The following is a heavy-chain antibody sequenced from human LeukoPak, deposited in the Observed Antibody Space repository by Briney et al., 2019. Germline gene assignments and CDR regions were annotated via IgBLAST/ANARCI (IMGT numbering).Heavy chain of an antibody. CDR3: ARSNIAAAGKGWFDP. Sequence: ASVKVSCKASGYTFTRYVISWVRQAPGQELEWMGWISAYNGNTNYAQKLQGRVTMTTDTSTSTAYMELRSLRSDDTAVYYCARSNIAAAGKGWFDPWGQGTLVTVSS. V-gene: IGHV1-18*01. J-gene: IGHJ5*02. D-gene: IGHD6-13*01. CDR1: GYTFTRYV. CDR2: ISAYNGNT.